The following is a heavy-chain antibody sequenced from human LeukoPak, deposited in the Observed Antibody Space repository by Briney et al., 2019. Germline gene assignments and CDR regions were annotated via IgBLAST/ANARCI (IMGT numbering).Heavy chain of an antibody. Sequence: ASVKVSCKVSGYTLTELSMHWVRQAPGKGLEWMGGFDPEDGETIYAQKFQGRVTMTEDASTDTAYMEQSSLRSEDTAVYYCATDRYYYGSGSYYLVYWGQGTLVTVSS. CDR3: ATDRYYYGSGSYYLVY. CDR2: FDPEDGET. V-gene: IGHV1-24*01. J-gene: IGHJ4*02. D-gene: IGHD3-10*01. CDR1: GYTLTELS.